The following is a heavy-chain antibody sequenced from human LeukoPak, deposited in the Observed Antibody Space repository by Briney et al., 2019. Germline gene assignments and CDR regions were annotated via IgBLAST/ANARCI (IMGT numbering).Heavy chain of an antibody. CDR3: VRHWDF. Sequence: SETLSLTCQVSGGSISSFYWSWIRQPPGKGLEWIGSIYSSGSTNYNPSLKGRVTISVDTSKNHFSLKLRSVTAADTAMYNCVRHWDFWGQGTPVTVSS. CDR1: GGSISSFY. V-gene: IGHV4-59*08. CDR2: IYSSGST. J-gene: IGHJ4*02.